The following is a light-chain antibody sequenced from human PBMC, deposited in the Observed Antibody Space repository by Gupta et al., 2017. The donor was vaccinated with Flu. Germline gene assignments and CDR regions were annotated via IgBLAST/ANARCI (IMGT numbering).Light chain of an antibody. CDR2: AES. Sequence: DIQMTQSPSSLSASVRDRVTITCRASQSIGNYLNWYQHKPGKAPKLLIFAESSLQSGVPSRFSGSGSGTHFTLTISSLQPEDFANYYCQQSYSAPYTFGQGTKLEI. CDR1: QSIGNY. V-gene: IGKV1-39*01. CDR3: QQSYSAPYT. J-gene: IGKJ2*01.